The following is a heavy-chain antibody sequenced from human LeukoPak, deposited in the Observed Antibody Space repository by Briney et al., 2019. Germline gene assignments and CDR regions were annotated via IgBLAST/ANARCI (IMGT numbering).Heavy chain of an antibody. CDR3: ATGLGVVVPTSRQNDY. CDR2: FDPEDGET. Sequence: VASVKVSCKVSGYTLTELSMHWVQQAPGKGLEWMGGFDPEDGETIYAQKFQGRVTMTEDTSTDTAYMEPSSLRSEDTAVYYCATGLGVVVPTSRQNDYWGQGTLVTVSS. D-gene: IGHD2-2*01. J-gene: IGHJ4*02. V-gene: IGHV1-24*01. CDR1: GYTLTELS.